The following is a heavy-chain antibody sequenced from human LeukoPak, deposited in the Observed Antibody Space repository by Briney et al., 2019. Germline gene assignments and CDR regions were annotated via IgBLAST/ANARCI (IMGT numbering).Heavy chain of an antibody. D-gene: IGHD3-22*01. V-gene: IGHV3-30*02. J-gene: IGHJ4*02. CDR2: IRYDGSNK. CDR1: GFTFSSYA. Sequence: GGSLRLSCAASGFTFSSYAMSWVRQAPGKGLEWVAFIRYDGSNKYYADSVKGRFTISRDNSKNTLYLQMNSLRAEDTAVYYCARDTYDSGGYDNFDYWGQGTLVTVSS. CDR3: ARDTYDSGGYDNFDY.